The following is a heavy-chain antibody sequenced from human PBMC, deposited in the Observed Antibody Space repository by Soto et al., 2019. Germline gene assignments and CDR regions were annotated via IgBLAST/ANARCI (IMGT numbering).Heavy chain of an antibody. CDR1: GGTFSSYR. D-gene: IGHD6-13*01. CDR2: IVPIYRTA. CDR3: ARDSGAKLSSS. Sequence: SVKVSCKASGGTFSSYRFNWVRQARGQGLEWLGGIVPIYRTADYAQKFQGRVTITADESTRTVYLELSSLKSQDTALYYCARDSGAKLSSSWGQGTMVTVYS. V-gene: IGHV1-69*13. J-gene: IGHJ4*02.